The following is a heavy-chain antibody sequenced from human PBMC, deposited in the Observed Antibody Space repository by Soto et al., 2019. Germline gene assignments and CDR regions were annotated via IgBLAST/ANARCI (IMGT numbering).Heavy chain of an antibody. V-gene: IGHV1-8*01. D-gene: IGHD1-26*01. CDR3: ARASWTELGAAYFQH. J-gene: IGHJ1*01. CDR2: MNPNSGNT. Sequence: QVQLVQSGAEVKKPGASVKVSFKASGYTFTSYDINWVRQATGQWLEWMGWMNPNSGNTGYAQKFQGRVTMTRNTSISTAYMELSSLRSEDTAVYYCARASWTELGAAYFQHWGQGTLVTVSS. CDR1: GYTFTSYD.